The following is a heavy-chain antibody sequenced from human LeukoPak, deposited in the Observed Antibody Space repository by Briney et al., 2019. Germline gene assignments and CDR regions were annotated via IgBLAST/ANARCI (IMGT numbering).Heavy chain of an antibody. V-gene: IGHV3-48*03. CDR3: ARNTRSWYDYYYYYYMDV. CDR1: GFTFSSYE. D-gene: IGHD2-15*01. CDR2: ISSSGSTI. J-gene: IGHJ6*03. Sequence: PGGSLRLSCAASGFTFSSYEMNWVRQAPGKGLEWVSYISSSGSTIYYADSVKGRFTISRDNAKNSLYLQMNSLRAEDTAVYYCARNTRSWYDYYYYYYMDVWGKGTTVTVSS.